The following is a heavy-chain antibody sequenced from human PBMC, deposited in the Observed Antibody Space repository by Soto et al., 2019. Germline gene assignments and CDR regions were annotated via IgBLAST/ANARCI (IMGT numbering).Heavy chain of an antibody. CDR3: ARVGGFGATTIDY. J-gene: IGHJ4*02. Sequence: QVQLQESGPGLVKPSQTLSLTCTVSGGSISSGDYYWSWIRQPPGKGLEWIGYIYYSGSTYYNPSLKSRVTISVDTSKNHSSLKLSSVTAADTAVYYCARVGGFGATTIDYWGQGTLVTVSS. V-gene: IGHV4-30-4*01. D-gene: IGHD3-10*01. CDR1: GGSISSGDYY. CDR2: IYYSGST.